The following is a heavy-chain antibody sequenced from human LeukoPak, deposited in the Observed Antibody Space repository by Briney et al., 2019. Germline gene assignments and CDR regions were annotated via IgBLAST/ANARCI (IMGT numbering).Heavy chain of an antibody. V-gene: IGHV3-23*01. Sequence: GGSLRLSCAASGFTFSNYAMSWVRQAPGKGLEWVSAISGSGGSTYYADSVKGRFTISRDNSNNTLYLQISSLRAGDTAVYYCARHTGSTWSTGYWGQGTLVTVSS. D-gene: IGHD6-13*01. CDR2: ISGSGGST. CDR1: GFTFSNYA. CDR3: ARHTGSTWSTGY. J-gene: IGHJ4*02.